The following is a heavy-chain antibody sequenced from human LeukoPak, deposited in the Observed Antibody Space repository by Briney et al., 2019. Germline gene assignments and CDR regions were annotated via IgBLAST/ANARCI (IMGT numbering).Heavy chain of an antibody. Sequence: GGSLRLSCGASGFIFDDSVMHWVRQAPGKGLEWVSGISRKSDYMSYAESVKGRFIISRDNAKKSLFLQMNSLRAEDTAVYYCARATTYDILTGYSDYWGQGTLVTVSS. J-gene: IGHJ4*02. V-gene: IGHV3-9*01. D-gene: IGHD3-9*01. CDR3: ARATTYDILTGYSDY. CDR1: GFIFDDSV. CDR2: ISRKSDYM.